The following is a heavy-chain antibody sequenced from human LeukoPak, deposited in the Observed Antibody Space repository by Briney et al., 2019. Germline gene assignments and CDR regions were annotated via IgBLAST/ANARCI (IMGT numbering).Heavy chain of an antibody. J-gene: IGHJ4*02. D-gene: IGHD3-10*01. Sequence: GGSLRLSCAASGFTFGTYAMNWVRQAPGKGLEWVSSISTSGRDIYYADSLRGRFTISRDNAKDSLYLQMNSLRVEDTAVYCCAISGLGFGEFRGLDYWGQGTLVTVSS. CDR1: GFTFGTYA. V-gene: IGHV3-21*04. CDR3: AISGLGFGEFRGLDY. CDR2: ISTSGRDI.